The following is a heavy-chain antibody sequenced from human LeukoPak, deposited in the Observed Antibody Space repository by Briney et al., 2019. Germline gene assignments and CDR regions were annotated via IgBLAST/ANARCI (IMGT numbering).Heavy chain of an antibody. Sequence: GGSLRLSCASTVFIFSQYCFLWVRQAPGKGLEWVAVIWSDGSNKYYGNSVKGQFIIHRCDSQKTVYLKMNSVRAEDTAVYDRARDSQRGFDYSNSLKFWGQGSLVTVSS. CDR1: VFIFSQYC. CDR2: IWSDGSNK. V-gene: IGHV3-33*01. D-gene: IGHD4-11*01. CDR3: ARDSQRGFDYSNSLKF. J-gene: IGHJ4*02.